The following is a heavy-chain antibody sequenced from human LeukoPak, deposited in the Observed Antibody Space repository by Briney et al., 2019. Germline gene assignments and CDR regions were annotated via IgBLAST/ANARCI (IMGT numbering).Heavy chain of an antibody. CDR1: GFTFSDYY. V-gene: IGHV3-11*04. D-gene: IGHD3-3*01. CDR2: ISSSGSTI. CDR3: ARAGYDFWSGKGRTVVSHYFYMDV. J-gene: IGHJ6*03. Sequence: PGGSLRLSCAASGFTFSDYYMSWIRQAPGKGLEWVSHISSSGSTINYADSVKGRFSISRDNAKSSLYLQMNSLRAEDTAVYYCARAGYDFWSGKGRTVVSHYFYMDVWGKGTTVTVSS.